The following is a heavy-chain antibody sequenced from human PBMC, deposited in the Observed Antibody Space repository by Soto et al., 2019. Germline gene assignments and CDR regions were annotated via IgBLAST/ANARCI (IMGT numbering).Heavy chain of an antibody. CDR1: GFTFSNHW. CDR2: IKADGSEK. J-gene: IGHJ4*02. V-gene: IGHV3-7*03. CDR3: ARGRFERSGYYVDY. D-gene: IGHD3-22*01. Sequence: GGSLRLSCAGSGFTFSNHWMNWVRQAPGKGLEWVANIKADGSEKYYVDSVKGRFTISRDNAKNSLYLQMSSLRAEDTAVYYCARGRFERSGYYVDYWGQGTLVTVSS.